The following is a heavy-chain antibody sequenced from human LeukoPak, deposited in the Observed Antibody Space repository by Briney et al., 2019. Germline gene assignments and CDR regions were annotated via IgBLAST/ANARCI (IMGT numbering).Heavy chain of an antibody. J-gene: IGHJ5*02. D-gene: IGHD2-2*01. CDR1: GFTFSSYG. Sequence: TGGSLRLSCAASGFTFSSYGMHWVRQAPGKGLEWVAFIRYVGSNKYYADSVKGRFTISRDNSKNTLYLQMNSLRAEDTAVYYCAKDRIGYCSSTSCRPVDPWGQGTLVTVSS. CDR2: IRYVGSNK. V-gene: IGHV3-30*02. CDR3: AKDRIGYCSSTSCRPVDP.